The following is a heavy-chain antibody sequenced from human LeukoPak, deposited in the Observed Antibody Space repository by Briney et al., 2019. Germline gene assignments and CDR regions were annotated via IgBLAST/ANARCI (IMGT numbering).Heavy chain of an antibody. V-gene: IGHV3-7*01. D-gene: IGHD3-3*01. CDR3: ARGGAIFGVDFDY. J-gene: IGHJ4*02. CDR1: GFTFSSYW. CDR2: IKQDGSEK. Sequence: PGGSLRLSCAASGFTFSSYWMSWVRQAPGKGLEWVANIKQDGSEKYYVDSVKVRFTISRDNAKNSLYLKMNSLRAEETAVYYCARGGAIFGVDFDYWGQGTMVTVSS.